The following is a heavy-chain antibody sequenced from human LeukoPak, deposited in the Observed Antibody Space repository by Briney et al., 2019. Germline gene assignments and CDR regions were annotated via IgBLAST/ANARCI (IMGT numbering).Heavy chain of an antibody. V-gene: IGHV4-59*01. Sequence: SETLSLTCTVSGVSITSYYWNWIRQSPGKGLEWIAHFYYSATTNYNPSLKSRVSISVDTSKNQFSLKLSSVTAADTVVYYCARDFPSFDYWGQGTLVAVSS. CDR2: FYYSATT. J-gene: IGHJ4*02. D-gene: IGHD2/OR15-2a*01. CDR1: GVSITSYY. CDR3: ARDFPSFDY.